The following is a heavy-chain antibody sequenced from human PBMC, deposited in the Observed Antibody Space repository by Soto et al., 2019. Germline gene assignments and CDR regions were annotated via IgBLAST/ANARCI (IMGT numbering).Heavy chain of an antibody. V-gene: IGHV3-30*18. D-gene: IGHD4-17*01. CDR1: GFTFSSYG. Sequence: QVQLVESGGGVVQPGRYLRLSCAASGFTFSSYGMHWVRQATGKGLEWVAVISNDGNNKYYGDSVKGRFTISRDNSKNTVYLQMNSLRTEDTAVYYCAKQLVYGGLDDYWGQGTLVTVSS. CDR3: AKQLVYGGLDDY. J-gene: IGHJ4*02. CDR2: ISNDGNNK.